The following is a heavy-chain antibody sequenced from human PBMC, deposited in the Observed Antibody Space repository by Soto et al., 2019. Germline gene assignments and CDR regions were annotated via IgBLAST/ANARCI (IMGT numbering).Heavy chain of an antibody. CDR1: GFSFSSYS. V-gene: IGHV3-30-3*01. D-gene: IGHD2-15*01. Sequence: GGSLRLSCAASGFSFSSYSMHWVRQAPGKGLEWVAVISYDGSNKYYADSVKGRFTISRDNSKNTLYLQMNSLRAEDTAVYYCARDRRDIVVVVAASFDYWGQGT. J-gene: IGHJ4*02. CDR2: ISYDGSNK. CDR3: ARDRRDIVVVVAASFDY.